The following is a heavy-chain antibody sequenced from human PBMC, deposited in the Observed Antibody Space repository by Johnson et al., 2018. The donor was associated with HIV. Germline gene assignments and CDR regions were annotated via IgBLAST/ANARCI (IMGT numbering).Heavy chain of an antibody. V-gene: IGHV3-66*01. Sequence: VQLVESGGGLVQPGGSLRLSCAASGFTVSDYYISWVRQAPGKGLEWVSVIYRGGNTYYADSVKGRFTISRDNSKNTLYLQMNSLRAEDTAVYYCASDNGGTKDAFDMWGQGTMVTVSS. CDR2: IYRGGNT. CDR3: ASDNGGTKDAFDM. J-gene: IGHJ3*02. CDR1: GFTVSDYY. D-gene: IGHD3-10*01.